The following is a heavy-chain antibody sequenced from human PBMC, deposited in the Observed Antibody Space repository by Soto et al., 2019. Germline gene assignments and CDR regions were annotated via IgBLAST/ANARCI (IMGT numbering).Heavy chain of an antibody. Sequence: GGSLRLSCAASGFTFSSYAMHWVRQAPGKGLEWVAVISYDGSNKYYADSVKGRFTISRDNSKNTLYLQMNSLRAEDTAVYYCARDVQGGDFGMDVWGQGTTVTVSS. CDR1: GFTFSSYA. CDR3: ARDVQGGDFGMDV. J-gene: IGHJ6*02. CDR2: ISYDGSNK. V-gene: IGHV3-30-3*01. D-gene: IGHD3-16*01.